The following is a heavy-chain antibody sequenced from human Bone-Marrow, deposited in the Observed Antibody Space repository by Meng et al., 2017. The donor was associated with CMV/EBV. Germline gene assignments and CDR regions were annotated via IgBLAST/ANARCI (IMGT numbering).Heavy chain of an antibody. Sequence: GESLKISCAASGFTFSNAWMSWVRQAPGKGLEWVSMISSSSRYIYYADSVKGRFTISRDNAENSLYLQMNNLRVDDTAVYYCATRMGTGYTSDWGQGTLVTVSS. V-gene: IGHV3-21*01. CDR3: ATRMGTGYTSD. CDR2: ISSSSRYI. D-gene: IGHD6-19*01. J-gene: IGHJ4*02. CDR1: GFTFSNAW.